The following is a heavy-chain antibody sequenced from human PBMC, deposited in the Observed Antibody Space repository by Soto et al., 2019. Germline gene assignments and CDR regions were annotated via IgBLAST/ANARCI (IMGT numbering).Heavy chain of an antibody. CDR1: GIPFDSYS. J-gene: IGHJ6*02. CDR3: AREANTIYAPHGLDV. CDR2: LSSGSFYI. D-gene: IGHD3-3*01. Sequence: PGGSLRLSCAVSGIPFDSYSMSWVRQAPGQGLEWLASLSSGSFYIFHADSIRGRFTISRDDAKNLLFLQMNSLTIEDTATYYCAREANTIYAPHGLDVWGQGTAVTVS. V-gene: IGHV3-21*01.